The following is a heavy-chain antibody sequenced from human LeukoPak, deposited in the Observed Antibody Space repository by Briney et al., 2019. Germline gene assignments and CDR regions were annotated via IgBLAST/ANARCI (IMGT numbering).Heavy chain of an antibody. J-gene: IGHJ3*02. Sequence: NPPETLSLTCTLSGRSITSYYWSWVRQPPGKVLGWIGYMYYGGSSNYNPSLKSRVTISVDTSKYQFSLKLSFVTAADTAVYYCASQGVNAVAGAVDIWGQGTMVTVSS. CDR3: ASQGVNAVAGAVDI. CDR1: GRSITSYY. D-gene: IGHD6-19*01. V-gene: IGHV4-59*01. CDR2: MYYGGSS.